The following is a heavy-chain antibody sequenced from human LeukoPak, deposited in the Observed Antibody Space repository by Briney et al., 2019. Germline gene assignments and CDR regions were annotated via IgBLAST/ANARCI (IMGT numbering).Heavy chain of an antibody. V-gene: IGHV3-23*01. CDR1: GFTFSNYA. D-gene: IGHD1-26*01. Sequence: PGGSLRLSCVASGFTFSNYAMNWVRQAPGKGLEWVSGVSGGGSSTYYADSVKGRFTISRDNSKNMLYLQMNSLRAEDTAVYYCAKSGSYTEYYFDSWGQGTLVTVSS. CDR2: VSGGGSST. CDR3: AKSGSYTEYYFDS. J-gene: IGHJ4*02.